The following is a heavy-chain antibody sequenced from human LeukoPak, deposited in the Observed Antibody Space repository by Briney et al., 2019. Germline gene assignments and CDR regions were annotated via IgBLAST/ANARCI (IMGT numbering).Heavy chain of an antibody. CDR1: GFTFSSYG. D-gene: IGHD1-1*01. CDR2: IRYDGSNK. V-gene: IGHV3-30*02. CDR3: AKDGVSTTGTYESDY. J-gene: IGHJ4*02. Sequence: GRSLRLSCAASGFTFSSYGMHWVRQAPGKGLEWVAFIRYDGSNKYYADSVKGRFTISRDNSKNTLYLQMNSLRAEDTAVYYCAKDGVSTTGTYESDYWGQGTLVTVSS.